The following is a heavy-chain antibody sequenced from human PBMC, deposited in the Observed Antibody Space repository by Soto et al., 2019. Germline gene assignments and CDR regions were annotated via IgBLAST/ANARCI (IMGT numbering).Heavy chain of an antibody. CDR3: ARDARREVTSFLNY. CDR1: GFTLTHYS. J-gene: IGHJ4*02. Sequence: LRLSCAASGFTLTHYSMNWVRQAPGKGLEWVAYISSSSNNIYYADSVKGRFTISRDNVKNSVDLQMNSLRDEDTAVYYCARDARREVTSFLNYWGPGILVTVSS. D-gene: IGHD2-21*02. CDR2: ISSSSNNI. V-gene: IGHV3-48*02.